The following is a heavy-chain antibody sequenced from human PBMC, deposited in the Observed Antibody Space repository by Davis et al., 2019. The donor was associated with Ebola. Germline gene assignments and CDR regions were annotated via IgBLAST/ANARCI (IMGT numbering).Heavy chain of an antibody. V-gene: IGHV3-23*01. D-gene: IGHD6-25*01. CDR2: IGGDSFGT. CDR3: AKDVRGFNRPIDC. CDR1: GFSFSSYW. J-gene: IGHJ4*02. Sequence: GESLKISCAASGFSFSSYWMSWVRQAPGKGLEWVSSIGGDSFGTSYADSVKGRFTISRDSSKNTLYLQMNNLRADDTAVYYCAKDVRGFNRPIDCWGQGTLVTVSS.